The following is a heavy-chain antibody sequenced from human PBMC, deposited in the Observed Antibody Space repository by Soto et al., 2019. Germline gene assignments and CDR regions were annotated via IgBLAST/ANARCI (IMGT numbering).Heavy chain of an antibody. CDR3: ARDDYGSGADYGMDV. CDR1: GYTFTGYH. CDR2: INPNSGVT. D-gene: IGHD3-10*01. Sequence: QVELVQSGAEVKKPGASVKVSCKASGYTFTGYHMHWVRQAPGQGLEWMGWINPNSGVTIYAQKFQGRVTITADESTSTAYMELSSLRSEDTAVYYCARDDYGSGADYGMDVWGQGTTVTVSS. J-gene: IGHJ6*02. V-gene: IGHV1-2*02.